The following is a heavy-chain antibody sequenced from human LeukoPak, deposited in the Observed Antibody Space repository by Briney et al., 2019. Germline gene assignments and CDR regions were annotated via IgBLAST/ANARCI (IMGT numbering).Heavy chain of an antibody. Sequence: PGGSLRLSCAASGFTFSSYAMSWVRQATGKGLEWVSAISGSGGSTYYADSVKGRFTISRDNSKNTLYLQMNSLRAEDTAVYYCAKVERKGWTNLQYFQHWGQGTLVTVSS. CDR3: AKVERKGWTNLQYFQH. V-gene: IGHV3-23*01. J-gene: IGHJ1*01. CDR2: ISGSGGST. D-gene: IGHD1/OR15-1a*01. CDR1: GFTFSSYA.